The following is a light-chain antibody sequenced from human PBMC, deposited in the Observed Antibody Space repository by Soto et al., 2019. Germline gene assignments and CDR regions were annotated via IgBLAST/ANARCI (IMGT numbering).Light chain of an antibody. Sequence: QSALTQPASVSGSPGQSITISCTGTSSDVGSYNLVSWYQQLPGKAPKLMIYEGNKRPSGVSNRFSGSKSGNTASLTISGLQAEDEADYYCCSSAGTYTSVFGGGTKLTVL. CDR1: SSDVGSYNL. V-gene: IGLV2-23*01. CDR2: EGN. J-gene: IGLJ3*02. CDR3: CSSAGTYTSV.